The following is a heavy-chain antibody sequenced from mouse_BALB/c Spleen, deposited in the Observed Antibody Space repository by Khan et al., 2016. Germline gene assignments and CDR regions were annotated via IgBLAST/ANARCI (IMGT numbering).Heavy chain of an antibody. CDR2: INTNTGEP. D-gene: IGHD1-1*01. CDR3: AEDYYGSNWFAY. J-gene: IGHJ3*01. V-gene: IGHV9-3*02. Sequence: QIQLVQSGPELKKPGDTVKISCKASGYTFTNYGMNWVKQAPGKGLKWMGWINTNTGEPTYAEEFKGRFAFSLETSASTAYLQINNLKNEDTATYFCAEDYYGSNWFAYWGQGTLVTVSA. CDR1: GYTFTNYG.